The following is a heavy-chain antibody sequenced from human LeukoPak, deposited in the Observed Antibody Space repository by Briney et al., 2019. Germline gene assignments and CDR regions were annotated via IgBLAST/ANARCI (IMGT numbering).Heavy chain of an antibody. J-gene: IGHJ4*02. Sequence: GRSLRLSCAASGFTFSSYAMHWVRQAPGKGLEWVAVISYDGSNKYYADSVKGRFTISRDNAKSSLYLQMNSLRAEDTAVYYCARDLRLIPAVTSGDYWGQGTLVTVSS. CDR2: ISYDGSNK. CDR1: GFTFSSYA. D-gene: IGHD6-25*01. CDR3: ARDLRLIPAVTSGDY. V-gene: IGHV3-30-3*01.